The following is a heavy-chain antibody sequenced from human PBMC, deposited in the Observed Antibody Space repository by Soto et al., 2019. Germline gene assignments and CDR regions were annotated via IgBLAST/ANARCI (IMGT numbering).Heavy chain of an antibody. CDR2: IIPIFGTA. J-gene: IGHJ4*02. D-gene: IGHD5-18*01. Sequence: QVQLVQSGAEVKKPGSSVKVSCTASGGTFSSYAISWVRQAPGQGLAWMGGIIPIFGTANYAQKFQGRVTITADESTSTAYMERSSLRSEDRAVYYCARGEGGMGYSYGLDYWGQGPLVTVSS. CDR1: GGTFSSYA. CDR3: ARGEGGMGYSYGLDY. V-gene: IGHV1-69*01.